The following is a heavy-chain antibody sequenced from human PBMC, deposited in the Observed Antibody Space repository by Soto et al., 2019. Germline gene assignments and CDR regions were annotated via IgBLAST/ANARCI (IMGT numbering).Heavy chain of an antibody. CDR2: ISSSSSTI. Sequence: GGSLRLSCAASGFTFSSYSMNWVRQAPGKGLEWVSYISSSSSTIYYADSVKGRFTISRDNAKNSLYLQMNSLRDEDTAVYYCARGAEYGSGSYFGYWGQGTLVTVSS. CDR3: ARGAEYGSGSYFGY. J-gene: IGHJ4*02. D-gene: IGHD3-10*01. V-gene: IGHV3-48*02. CDR1: GFTFSSYS.